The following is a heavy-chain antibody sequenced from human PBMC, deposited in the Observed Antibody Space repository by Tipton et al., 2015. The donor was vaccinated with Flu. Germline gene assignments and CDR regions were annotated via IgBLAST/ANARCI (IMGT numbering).Heavy chain of an antibody. CDR3: ARDLRGYSGYTGGDAFDM. D-gene: IGHD5-12*01. Sequence: TLSLTCTVSGGSVSPYYWNWVRQPAGKGLEWIGRISTSGSTNYNASLESRVTLSRDTSKNHISLRLTSATAADTALYYCARDLRGYSGYTGGDAFDMWGRGFMVFVSS. V-gene: IGHV4-4*07. CDR1: GGSVSPYY. CDR2: ISTSGST. J-gene: IGHJ3*02.